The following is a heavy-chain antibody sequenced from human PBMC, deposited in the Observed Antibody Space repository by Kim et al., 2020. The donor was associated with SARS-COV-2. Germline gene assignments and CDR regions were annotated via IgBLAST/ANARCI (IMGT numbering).Heavy chain of an antibody. CDR1: GFTFSSYA. Sequence: GGSLRLSCAASGFTFSSYAMSWVRQAPGKGLEWVSVIYSGGSSTYYADSVKGRFTISRDNSKNTLYLQMNSLRAEDTAVYYCAKDLYDSSEEDYYGMDVWGQGTTVTVSS. V-gene: IGHV3-23*03. CDR3: AKDLYDSSEEDYYGMDV. D-gene: IGHD3-22*01. CDR2: IYSGGSST. J-gene: IGHJ6*02.